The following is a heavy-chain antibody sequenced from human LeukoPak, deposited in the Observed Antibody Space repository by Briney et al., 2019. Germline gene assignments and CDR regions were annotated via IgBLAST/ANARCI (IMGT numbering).Heavy chain of an antibody. CDR3: SRDYPRRLSDQWGYYYYMDV. CDR1: GFTFSSYS. J-gene: IGHJ6*03. V-gene: IGHV3-48*04. CDR2: ISSSSSTI. D-gene: IGHD1-26*01. Sequence: GGSLRLSCAASGFTFSSYSMNWVRQAPGKGLEWVSFISSSSSTIYYADSVKGRFTISRDNAKNSLYLQMNSLRAEDTAVYYCSRDYPRRLSDQWGYYYYMDVWGKGTTVTVSS.